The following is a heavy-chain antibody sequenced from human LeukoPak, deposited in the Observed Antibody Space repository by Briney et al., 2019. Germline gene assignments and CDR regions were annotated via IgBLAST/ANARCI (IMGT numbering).Heavy chain of an antibody. CDR1: GFTFNIYN. CDR3: ARGALGYCSSTSCYAAEYYYYYYGMDV. CDR2: ISSSSSYI. D-gene: IGHD2-2*01. J-gene: IGHJ6*02. Sequence: GGSLRLSCAASGFTFNIYNMNWVRQAPGKGLEWVSSISSSSSYIYYADSVKGRFTISRDNAKNSLYLQMNSLRAEDTAVYYCARGALGYCSSTSCYAAEYYYYYYGMDVWGQGTTVTVSS. V-gene: IGHV3-21*04.